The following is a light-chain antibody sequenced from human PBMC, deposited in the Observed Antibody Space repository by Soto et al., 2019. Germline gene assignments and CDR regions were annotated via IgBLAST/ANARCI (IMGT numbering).Light chain of an antibody. CDR3: QQYGGSPIT. J-gene: IGKJ5*01. Sequence: IVLTQSPCTLYLSPGEGVTLSCRASQSVTTRLAWYQHKPGQAPTLLMSGASNRASGVPVRFSGSGSGTDFTLTISRLEPEDFALYYCQQYGGSPITFGLGTRLEI. V-gene: IGKV3-20*01. CDR1: QSVTTR. CDR2: GAS.